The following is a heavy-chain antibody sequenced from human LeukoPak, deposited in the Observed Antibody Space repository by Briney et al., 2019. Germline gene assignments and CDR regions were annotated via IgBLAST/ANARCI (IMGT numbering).Heavy chain of an antibody. V-gene: IGHV1-18*01. CDR1: GYTFTSYG. CDR2: ISAYNGNT. CDR3: ARTNPPLYYDSSGYYYVSNWFDP. Sequence: ASVKVSCKASGYTFTSYGISWVRQAPGQGLEWMGWISAYNGNTNYAPKLQGRVTMTTDTSTSTTYMELRSLRSDDTAVYHCARTNPPLYYDSSGYYYVSNWFDPWGQGTLVTVSS. J-gene: IGHJ5*02. D-gene: IGHD3-22*01.